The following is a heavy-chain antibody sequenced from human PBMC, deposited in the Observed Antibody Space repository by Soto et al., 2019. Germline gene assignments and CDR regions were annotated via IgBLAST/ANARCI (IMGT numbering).Heavy chain of an antibody. CDR2: ISSSSSYI. CDR3: ASDPGTEGSVWFGELPLKIYYYYYYMDV. Sequence: EVQLVESGGGLVKPGGSLRLSCAASGFTFSSYSMNWVRQAPGKGLEWVSSISSSSSYIYYADSVKGRFTISRDNAKNALNLQMNSLGAEETAVYYCASDPGTEGSVWFGELPLKIYYYYYYMDVWGKGTTVTVSS. D-gene: IGHD3-10*01. CDR1: GFTFSSYS. J-gene: IGHJ6*03. V-gene: IGHV3-21*01.